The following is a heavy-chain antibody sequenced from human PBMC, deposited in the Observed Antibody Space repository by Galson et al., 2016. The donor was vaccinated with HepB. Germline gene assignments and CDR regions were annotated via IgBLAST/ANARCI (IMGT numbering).Heavy chain of an antibody. CDR1: GFTFSSYA. CDR3: ANYLGYGSGRPGYFHS. Sequence: SLRLSCAASGFTFSSYAMSWVRQAPGKGLEWVSVISAASNTYYTDPVKGRFTISRDNSKTTLYLEMNSLRVEDTAVYFCANYLGYGSGRPGYFHSWGQGTLVTVSP. J-gene: IGHJ4*02. V-gene: IGHV3-23*01. CDR2: ISAASNT. D-gene: IGHD3-10*01.